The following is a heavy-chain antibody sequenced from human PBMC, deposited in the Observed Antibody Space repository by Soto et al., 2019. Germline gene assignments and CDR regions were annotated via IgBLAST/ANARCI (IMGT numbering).Heavy chain of an antibody. CDR2: IRNSGST. V-gene: IGHV4-31*03. D-gene: IGHD3-22*01. CDR1: GGSISSGTYY. J-gene: IGHJ4*02. CDR3: ARENRNYYDGSGFYH. Sequence: SETLSLTCSVSGGSISSGTYYWSWIRQHPGKGLEWIGYIRNSGSTYYNPSLKSRATISVDTSKSQFSLKLSSVTAADTAVYYCARENRNYYDGSGFYHWGQGTLVTVSS.